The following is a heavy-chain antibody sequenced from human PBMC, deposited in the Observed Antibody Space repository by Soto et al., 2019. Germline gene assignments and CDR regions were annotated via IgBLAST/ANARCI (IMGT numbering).Heavy chain of an antibody. CDR3: ARARLRAVYAFDF. CDR1: GVSITSGAYY. CDR2: IYYNGNT. D-gene: IGHD4-17*01. J-gene: IGHJ3*01. Sequence: ASETLSLTCTLSGVSITSGAYYWTWVRQHPGEGLEWIGYIYYNGNTYFSPSLKSRLTISIDTSKNQFSLKLSSVTAADTAMYYCARARLRAVYAFDFWGQGTMVTVSS. V-gene: IGHV4-31*03.